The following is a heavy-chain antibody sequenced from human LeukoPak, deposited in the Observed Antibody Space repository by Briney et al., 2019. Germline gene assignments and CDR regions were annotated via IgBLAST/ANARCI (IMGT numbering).Heavy chain of an antibody. V-gene: IGHV4-34*01. CDR2: INHSGST. CDR1: GGSFSGYY. J-gene: IGHJ4*02. Sequence: PSETLSLTCAVYGGSFSGYYWSWIRQPPGKGLEWIGEINHSGSTNYNPSLKSRVTISVDTSKNQFSLKLSSVTAADAAVYYCATRGLELDYWGQGTLVTVSS. D-gene: IGHD1-7*01. CDR3: ATRGLELDY.